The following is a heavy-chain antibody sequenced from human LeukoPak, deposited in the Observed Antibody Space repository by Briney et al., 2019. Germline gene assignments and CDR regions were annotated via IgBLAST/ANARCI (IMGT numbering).Heavy chain of an antibody. CDR1: GFTLSTYA. J-gene: IGHJ4*02. D-gene: IGHD3-22*01. V-gene: IGHV3-23*01. CDR3: AKGMSGSCYSGSDY. Sequence: GGSLTLSCAASGFTLSTYAMSWVRQAPGKGLEWVSSICGTDGGTYYADSMKGRFTISRDISKNALYLQMNSLRVEDTAVYYCAKGMSGSCYSGSDYWGQGNLVTVSS. CDR2: ICGTDGGT.